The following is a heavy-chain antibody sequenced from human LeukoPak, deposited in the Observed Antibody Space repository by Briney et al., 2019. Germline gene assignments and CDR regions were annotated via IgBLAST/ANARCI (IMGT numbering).Heavy chain of an antibody. CDR1: GGSISSGSYY. V-gene: IGHV4-61*02. CDR2: IYTSGST. D-gene: IGHD3-22*01. CDR3: AREYYDSSGPEGRFDP. J-gene: IGHJ5*02. Sequence: SETLSLTCTVSGGSISSGSYYWSWIRQPAGKGLEWIGRIYTSGSTNYNPSLKSRVTISVDTSKNQFSLKLSSVTAADTAVYYCAREYYDSSGPEGRFDPWGQGTLVTVSS.